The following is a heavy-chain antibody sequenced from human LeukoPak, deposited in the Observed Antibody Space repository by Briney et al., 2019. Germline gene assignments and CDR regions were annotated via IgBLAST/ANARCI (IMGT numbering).Heavy chain of an antibody. CDR1: AGTFSSYA. V-gene: IGHV1-69*06. J-gene: IGHJ6*04. CDR3: GRADGGMDV. Sequence: SVKCSCKDSAGTFSSYAISSVRQAPGQGLEWMEGIIPTFGTANYAQKFQGRVTITADKTTSTAYMEMSSVKTEDTAVYYCGRADGGMDVWGKGPTITVSS. CDR2: IIPTFGTA.